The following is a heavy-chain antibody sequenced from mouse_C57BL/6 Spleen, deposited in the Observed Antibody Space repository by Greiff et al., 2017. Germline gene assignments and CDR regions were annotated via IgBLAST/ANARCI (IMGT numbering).Heavy chain of an antibody. CDR2: IYPRSGNT. CDR3: ARNWGGGDY. CDR1: GYTFTSYG. V-gene: IGHV1-81*01. Sequence: VQRVESGAELARPGASVKLSCKASGYTFTSYGISWVKQRTGQGLEWIGEIYPRSGNTYYNEKFKGKATLTADKSSSTAYMELRSLTSEDSAVYFCARNWGGGDYWGQGTTLTVSS. D-gene: IGHD4-1*01. J-gene: IGHJ2*01.